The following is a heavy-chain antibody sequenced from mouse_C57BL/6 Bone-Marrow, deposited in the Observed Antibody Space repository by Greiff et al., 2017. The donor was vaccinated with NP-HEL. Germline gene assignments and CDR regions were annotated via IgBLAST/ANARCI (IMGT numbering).Heavy chain of an antibody. V-gene: IGHV5-9*01. J-gene: IGHJ1*03. CDR2: ISGGGGNT. CDR1: GFTFSSYT. CDR3: ASRYYYGSSHWYFDV. D-gene: IGHD1-1*01. Sequence: EVQGVESGGGLVKPGGSLKLSCAASGFTFSSYTMSWVRQTPEKRLEWVATISGGGGNTYYPDSVKGRFTISRDNAKNTLYLQMSSLRSEDTALYYCASRYYYGSSHWYFDVWGTGTTVTVSS.